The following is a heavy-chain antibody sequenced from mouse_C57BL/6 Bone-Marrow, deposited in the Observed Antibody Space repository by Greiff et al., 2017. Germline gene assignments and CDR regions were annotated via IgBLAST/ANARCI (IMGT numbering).Heavy chain of an antibody. D-gene: IGHD1-1*02. CDR3: ASGNWWFAWFAF. CDR2: INPNYGTT. V-gene: IGHV1-39*01. J-gene: IGHJ3*01. Sequence: VQLQQSGPELVKPGASVKISCKASGYSFTDYNMNWVKQSNGKSLEWIGVINPNYGTTSYNQKFKGKATLTVDQSSSTASMQLNSLTSEDSAVYYCASGNWWFAWFAFWGQGTLVTVSA. CDR1: GYSFTDYN.